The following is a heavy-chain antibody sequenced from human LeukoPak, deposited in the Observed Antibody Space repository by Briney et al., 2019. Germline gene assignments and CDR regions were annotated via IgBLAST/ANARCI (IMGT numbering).Heavy chain of an antibody. CDR1: GGSFSGYY. J-gene: IGHJ5*02. CDR3: ARRKYYGSGSSYNWFDP. CDR2: INHSGST. Sequence: SETLSLTCAVYGGSFSGYYWSWIRQPPGKGLEWIGEINHSGSTNYNPSLKSRVTISVDTSKNQFSLKLSSVTAADTAVYYCARRKYYGSGSSYNWFDPWGQGTLVTVSS. D-gene: IGHD3-10*01. V-gene: IGHV4-34*01.